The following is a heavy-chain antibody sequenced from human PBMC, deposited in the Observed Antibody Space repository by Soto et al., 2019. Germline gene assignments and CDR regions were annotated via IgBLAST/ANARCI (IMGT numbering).Heavy chain of an antibody. CDR2: IYYSGRT. CDR1: GDSINSRSYY. CDR3: ARRLARGVIGWFDP. V-gene: IGHV4-39*02. J-gene: IGHJ5*02. Sequence: PSETLSLTCTVTGDSINSRSYYWGWIRQPPGKGLEWIGSIYYSGRTYYSPSLKSRVTISVDTSKNHFSLNLTSVTAADTAVYYCARRLARGVIGWFDPWGQGTLVTVSS. D-gene: IGHD3-10*01.